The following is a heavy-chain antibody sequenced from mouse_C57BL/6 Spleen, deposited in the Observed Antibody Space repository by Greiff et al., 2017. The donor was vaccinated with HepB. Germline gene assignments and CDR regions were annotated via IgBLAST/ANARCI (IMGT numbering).Heavy chain of an antibody. CDR3: AREAYYYGSSYGYFDV. Sequence: DVQLQESGGGLVKPGGSLKLSCAASGFTFSDYGMHWVRQAPEKGLEWVAYISSGSSTIDYADTVKGRFTISRDNAKNTLFLQMTSLRSEDTAMYYCAREAYYYGSSYGYFDVWGTGTTVTVSS. CDR1: GFTFSDYG. V-gene: IGHV5-17*01. D-gene: IGHD1-1*01. CDR2: ISSGSSTI. J-gene: IGHJ1*03.